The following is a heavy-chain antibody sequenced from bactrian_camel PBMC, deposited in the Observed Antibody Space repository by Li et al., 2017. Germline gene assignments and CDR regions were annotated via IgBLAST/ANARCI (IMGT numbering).Heavy chain of an antibody. Sequence: HVQLVESGGGSVQAGGSLRLVCTGFSDRTLTMTWFRQAPGKEREGVAYIDADGTTTYTASVKGRFTISKDSSKDTLYLQMNSLKPEDTAMYYCAAGGPGTGGGLRLFFTGRPFGAWGQGTQVTVS. CDR2: IDADGTT. CDR1: SDRTLT. J-gene: IGHJ6*01. CDR3: AAGGPGTGGGLRLFFTGRPFGA. D-gene: IGHD1*01. V-gene: IGHV3S55*01.